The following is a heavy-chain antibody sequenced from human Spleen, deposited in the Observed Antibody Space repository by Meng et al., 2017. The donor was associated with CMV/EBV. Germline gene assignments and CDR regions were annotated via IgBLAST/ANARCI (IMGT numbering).Heavy chain of an antibody. CDR2: IKQDGSEK. Sequence: GGSLRLSCAASGFTFSSYWMSWVRQAPGKGLEWVANIKQDGSEKYYVDSVKGRFTISRDNAKNSLYLQMNSLSAEDTAVYYCARDLHDFWSGYGMDVWGQGTTVTVSS. J-gene: IGHJ6*02. CDR3: ARDLHDFWSGYGMDV. CDR1: GFTFSSYW. D-gene: IGHD3-3*01. V-gene: IGHV3-7*01.